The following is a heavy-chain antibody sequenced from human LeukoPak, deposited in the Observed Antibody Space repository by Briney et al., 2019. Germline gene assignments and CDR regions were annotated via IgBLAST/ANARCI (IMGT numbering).Heavy chain of an antibody. CDR3: ARQTYYYDSSGYYGGDAFDI. J-gene: IGHJ3*02. V-gene: IGHV3-30-3*01. CDR2: ISYDGSNK. Sequence: GGSLRLSCAASGFTFSSYAMHWVRQAPGKGLEWVAVISYDGSNKYYADSVKGRFTISRDNSKNTLYLQMNSLRAEDTAVYYCARQTYYYDSSGYYGGDAFDIWGQGTMVTVSS. D-gene: IGHD3-22*01. CDR1: GFTFSSYA.